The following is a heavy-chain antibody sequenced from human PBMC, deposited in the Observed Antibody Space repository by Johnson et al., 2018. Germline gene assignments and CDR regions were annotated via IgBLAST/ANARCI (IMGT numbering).Heavy chain of an antibody. CDR2: LSSSGGST. D-gene: IGHD6-19*01. CDR3: APGGGIAVAGIQH. CDR1: GFTFSSYA. J-gene: IGHJ1*01. Sequence: ERLWESGGGLVQPGVSLRLWCAASGFTFSSYAMSWVRPAPWKGLEWVSDLSSSGGSTYYADSVKGRCIIARDNSTNTLYLQMNRLRDEDTAVYYCAPGGGIAVAGIQHWGQGTLVTVSS. V-gene: IGHV3-23*01.